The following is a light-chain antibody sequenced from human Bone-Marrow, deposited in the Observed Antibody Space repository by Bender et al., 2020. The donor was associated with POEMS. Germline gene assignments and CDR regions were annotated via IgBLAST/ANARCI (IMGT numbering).Light chain of an antibody. CDR2: RSD. CDR3: QSYDNSLGGWV. J-gene: IGLJ3*02. CDR1: TTNIGSNS. V-gene: IGLV1-47*01. Sequence: QSVLTQSPSASGTPGQSVTMSCSGGTTNIGSNSVYWYQHFPGTAPKLLIYRSDKRPSGVPDRFSASKSGTSASLAITGLQAEDEGDYYCQSYDNSLGGWVFGGGTKLTVL.